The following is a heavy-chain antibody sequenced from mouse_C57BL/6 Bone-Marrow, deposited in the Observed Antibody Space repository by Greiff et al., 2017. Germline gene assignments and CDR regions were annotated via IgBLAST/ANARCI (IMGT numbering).Heavy chain of an antibody. CDR3: ARRGSGTWFAY. CDR1: GYTFTDYN. J-gene: IGHJ3*01. Sequence: VQLKESGPELVKPGASVKIPCKASGYTFTDYNMDWVKQSHGKSLEWIGDINPNNGGTIYNQKFKGKATLTVDKSSSTAYMELRSLTSEDTAVYYCARRGSGTWFAYWGQGTLVTVSA. D-gene: IGHD4-1*01. CDR2: INPNNGGT. V-gene: IGHV1-18*01.